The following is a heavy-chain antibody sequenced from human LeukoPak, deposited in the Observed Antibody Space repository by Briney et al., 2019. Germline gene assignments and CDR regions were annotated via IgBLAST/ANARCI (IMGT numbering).Heavy chain of an antibody. CDR2: ISSSGSST. Sequence: GGSLRLSCATAGFTFSDFYMSWIRQAPGKGLEWISYISSSGSSTNYADSVKGRFTISRDNAKNSLYLQMNSLRAVDTAGYYCARDLIHRSGEANYWGRGTLVTVSS. J-gene: IGHJ4*02. CDR1: GFTFSDFY. V-gene: IGHV3-11*05. CDR3: ARDLIHRSGEANY. D-gene: IGHD3-22*01.